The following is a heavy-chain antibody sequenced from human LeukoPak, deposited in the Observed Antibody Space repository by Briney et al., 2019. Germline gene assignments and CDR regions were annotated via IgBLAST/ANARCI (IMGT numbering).Heavy chain of an antibody. CDR3: ASVTVTTWAPDGHMDI. CDR2: IIPMFGTT. J-gene: IGHJ6*03. CDR1: GGTFSNYA. D-gene: IGHD4-11*01. Sequence: AVKVSCKASGGTFSNYAISWVGQAPGQGLEWMGRIIPMFGTTNYAQKFQGRVRITTDESTSAAYMEVSSLRIEDTAVYYCASVTVTTWAPDGHMDIWGKGTTVTVSS. V-gene: IGHV1-69*05.